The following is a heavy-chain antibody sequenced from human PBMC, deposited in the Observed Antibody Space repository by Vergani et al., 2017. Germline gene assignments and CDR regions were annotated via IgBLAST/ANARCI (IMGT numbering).Heavy chain of an antibody. CDR3: VRNYGSGDYQFYYYYYYMDV. J-gene: IGHJ6*03. V-gene: IGHV3-21*01. Sequence: EVQLVESGGGLVKPGGSLRLSCAASGFTFSSYSMNWVRQAPGKGLEWVSSISSSSSYIYYADSVKGRFTISRDNAKNSLYLQMNSLRAEDTAVYYCVRNYGSGDYQFYYYYYYMDVWGKGTTVTVSS. CDR1: GFTFSSYS. D-gene: IGHD4-17*01. CDR2: ISSSSSYI.